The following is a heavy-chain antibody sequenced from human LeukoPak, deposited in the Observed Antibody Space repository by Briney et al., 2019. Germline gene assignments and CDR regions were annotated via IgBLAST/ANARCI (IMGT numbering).Heavy chain of an antibody. D-gene: IGHD3-22*01. V-gene: IGHV3-23*01. J-gene: IGHJ4*02. CDR1: GFTFSSYA. CDR3: AITTDCYDSSGYYLPAPIDY. CDR2: ISGSGGST. Sequence: GGSLRLSCAASGFTFSSYAMSWVRQAPGKGLEWVSAISGSGGSTYYADSVKGRFTISRDNSKNTLYLQMNSLRAEDTAVYYCAITTDCYDSSGYYLPAPIDYWGQGTLVTVSS.